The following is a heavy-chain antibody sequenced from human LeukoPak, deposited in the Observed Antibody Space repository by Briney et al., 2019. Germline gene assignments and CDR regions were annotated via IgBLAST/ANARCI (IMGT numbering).Heavy chain of an antibody. Sequence: GGSLRLSCAASGFTFSSYEMNWVRQAPGKGLEWVALISYDGSNKYYADSVKARFIISRDNSKNTVYLQMNSLRAEDTAVYYCAKDGKTRNWNYFQAKPVYWGQGTLVTVSS. D-gene: IGHD1-7*01. CDR2: ISYDGSNK. V-gene: IGHV3-30*04. CDR1: GFTFSSYE. CDR3: AKDGKTRNWNYFQAKPVY. J-gene: IGHJ4*02.